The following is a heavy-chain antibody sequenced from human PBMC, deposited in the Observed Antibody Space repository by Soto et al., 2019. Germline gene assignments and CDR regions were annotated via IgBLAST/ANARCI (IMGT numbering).Heavy chain of an antibody. J-gene: IGHJ4*02. CDR3: ARSKLSIAARPLDY. V-gene: IGHV1-69*06. D-gene: IGHD6-6*01. CDR1: GGTFSSYA. Sequence: SVKVSCKASGGTFSSYAISWVRQAPGQGLEWMGGIIPIFGTANYAQKFQGRVTITADKSTSTAYMELSSLRSEDTAVYYCARSKLSIAARPLDYWGQGTLVTVSS. CDR2: IIPIFGTA.